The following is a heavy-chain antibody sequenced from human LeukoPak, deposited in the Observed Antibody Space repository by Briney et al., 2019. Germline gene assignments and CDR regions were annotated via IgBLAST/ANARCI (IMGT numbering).Heavy chain of an antibody. CDR1: AGSMSNKY. J-gene: IGHJ6*03. V-gene: IGHV4-59*01. CDR3: ARDWGVEARPSYMDV. CDR2: IFYSGST. Sequence: SETMSLTCTVSAGSMSNKYWSWIRQPPGKGLEWNGYIFYSGSTNYNPSLKSRVTILVDTSKNQFSLKLSSVTAADTAVYFCARDWGVEARPSYMDVWGKGTTVTVSS. D-gene: IGHD6-6*01.